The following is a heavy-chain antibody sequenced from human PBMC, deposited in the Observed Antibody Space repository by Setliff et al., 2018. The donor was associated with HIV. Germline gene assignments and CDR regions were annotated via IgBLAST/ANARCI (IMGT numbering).Heavy chain of an antibody. CDR2: INTNTGNP. J-gene: IGHJ1*01. CDR1: GYTFTSYA. Sequence: ASVKVSCKASGYTFTSYAMNWVRQAPGQGLEWMGWINTNTGNPTYAQGFTGRFVFSLDTSVSTAYLQISSLKAEDTAVYYCARAPLGGTGYYTYIEYFQHWGQGTLVTVSS. CDR3: ARAPLGGTGYYTYIEYFQH. V-gene: IGHV7-4-1*02. D-gene: IGHD3-3*01.